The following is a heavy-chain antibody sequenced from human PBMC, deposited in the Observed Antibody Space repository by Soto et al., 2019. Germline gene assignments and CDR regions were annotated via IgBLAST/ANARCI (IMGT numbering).Heavy chain of an antibody. V-gene: IGHV3-11*06. CDR1: GFNFGDYY. J-gene: IGHJ2*01. D-gene: IGHD1-26*01. Sequence: QMQLVESGGGLVKPGGSLRLSCAASGFNFGDYYMSWVRQAPGKGLEWVSFVSSTGSYTKYSDSVGGRSTVSRDNGKNSLHLQLNSLRVEDTAVYYCARLRVGVNWYFDLWGRGTLVTVSS. CDR2: VSSTGSYT. CDR3: ARLRVGVNWYFDL.